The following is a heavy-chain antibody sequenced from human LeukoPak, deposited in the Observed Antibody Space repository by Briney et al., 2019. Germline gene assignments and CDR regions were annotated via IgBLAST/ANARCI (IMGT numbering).Heavy chain of an antibody. Sequence: PGRSLRLSCAASGFTFDDYAMHWVRQAPGKGLEWVSGISWNSGSIGYADSVKGRFTISRDNAKNPLYLQMNSLRAEDTALYYCAKEITIFGVVTSALDVWGQGTTVTVSS. J-gene: IGHJ6*02. CDR1: GFTFDDYA. CDR2: ISWNSGSI. D-gene: IGHD3-3*01. V-gene: IGHV3-9*01. CDR3: AKEITIFGVVTSALDV.